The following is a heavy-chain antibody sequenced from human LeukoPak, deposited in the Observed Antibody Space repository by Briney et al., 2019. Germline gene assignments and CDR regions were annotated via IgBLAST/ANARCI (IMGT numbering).Heavy chain of an antibody. CDR1: GGSISSYY. CDR3: ARGGQLAYCGGDCSTNWFDP. D-gene: IGHD2-21*02. V-gene: IGHV4-59*01. J-gene: IGHJ5*02. Sequence: SETLSLTCTVSGGSISSYYWSWIRQPPGKGLECIGYIYYSRSTNYNPSLKSRVTISVDTSKNQFSLKLSSVTAADTAVYYCARGGQLAYCGGDCSTNWFDPWGQGTLVTVSS. CDR2: IYYSRST.